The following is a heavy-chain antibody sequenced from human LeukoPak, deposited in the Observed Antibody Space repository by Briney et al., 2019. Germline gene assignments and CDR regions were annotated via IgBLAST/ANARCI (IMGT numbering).Heavy chain of an antibody. D-gene: IGHD5-18*01. CDR1: GFTFSSYS. CDR3: ATQIYSYGPDY. CDR2: ISSSSSTI. J-gene: IGHJ4*02. V-gene: IGHV3-48*01. Sequence: GGSLRLSCAASGFTFSSYSMNWVRQAPGKGLEWVSYISSSSSTIYYADSVKGRFTISRDNAKNTLYLQMNSLRAEDTAVYYCATQIYSYGPDYWGQGTLVTVSS.